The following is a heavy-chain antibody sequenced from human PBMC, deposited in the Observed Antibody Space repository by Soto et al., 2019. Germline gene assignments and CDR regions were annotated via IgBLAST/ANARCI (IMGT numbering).Heavy chain of an antibody. V-gene: IGHV3-53*04. Sequence: GGSLRLSCAASGFTVSNNYMSWVRQAPGKGLEWVSVIYSGGSTYYADSVKGRFTISRHNSKNTLYLQMNSLRAEDTAVYYCARGNSGYEYRYYYYYMDVWGKGTTVTVSS. D-gene: IGHD5-12*01. CDR1: GFTVSNNY. CDR2: IYSGGST. CDR3: ARGNSGYEYRYYYYYMDV. J-gene: IGHJ6*03.